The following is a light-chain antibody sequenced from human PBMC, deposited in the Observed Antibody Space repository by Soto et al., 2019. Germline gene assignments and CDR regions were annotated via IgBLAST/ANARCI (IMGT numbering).Light chain of an antibody. Sequence: QSVLTQPPSASGTPGQSVTISCSGSSSGIGSNYVYWYQQFPGTAPKLLIYRNNQRPSGVPDRFSGSQSGTSASLAISGLRSEDEADYYCAAWDGSLSGGVFGGGTKLTVL. CDR1: SSGIGSNY. V-gene: IGLV1-47*01. J-gene: IGLJ3*02. CDR3: AAWDGSLSGGV. CDR2: RNN.